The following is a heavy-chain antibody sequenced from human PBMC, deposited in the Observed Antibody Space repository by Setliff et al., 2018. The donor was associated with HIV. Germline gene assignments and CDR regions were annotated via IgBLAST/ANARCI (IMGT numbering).Heavy chain of an antibody. CDR1: GGSIRSFF. V-gene: IGHV4-4*08. Sequence: SETLSLTCTVSGGSIRSFFWSWIRQPPGKGLDWIGHIYTSGSTNYNPSLKSRVTMSVDTSKNQFSLNLSSVTAADTAVYYCALDPGYRRDYWGQGTLVTVSS. D-gene: IGHD5-12*01. J-gene: IGHJ4*02. CDR2: IYTSGST. CDR3: ALDPGYRRDY.